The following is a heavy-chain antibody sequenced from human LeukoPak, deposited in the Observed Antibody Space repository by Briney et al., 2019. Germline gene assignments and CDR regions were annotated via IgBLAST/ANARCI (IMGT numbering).Heavy chain of an antibody. D-gene: IGHD1-26*01. V-gene: IGHV4-59*10. Sequence: TSETLSLTCAVYGGSFSGYYWSWIRQPAGKGLEWIGRIYTSGSTNYNPSLKSRVTMSVDTSKNQFSLKLSSVTAADTAVYYCARGPLVGATTYAFDIWGQGTMVTVSS. CDR3: ARGPLVGATTYAFDI. CDR2: IYTSGST. J-gene: IGHJ3*02. CDR1: GGSFSGYY.